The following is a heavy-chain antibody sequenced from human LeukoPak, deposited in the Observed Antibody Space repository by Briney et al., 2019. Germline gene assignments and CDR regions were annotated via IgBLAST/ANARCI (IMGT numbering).Heavy chain of an antibody. J-gene: IGHJ5*02. V-gene: IGHV1-2*02. CDR1: GYTFTGSY. Sequence: GASVKVSCKASGYTFTGSYMHWVRQAPGQGLEWMGWINPNSGGTNYAQKFQGRVTMTRDTSISTAYMELSRLTSDDTAVYYCARGVGYYYDSSGNNWFDPWGQGTLVTVSS. D-gene: IGHD3-22*01. CDR3: ARGVGYYYDSSGNNWFDP. CDR2: INPNSGGT.